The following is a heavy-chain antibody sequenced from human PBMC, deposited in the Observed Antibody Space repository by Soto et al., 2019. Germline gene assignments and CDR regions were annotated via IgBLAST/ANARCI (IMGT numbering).Heavy chain of an antibody. CDR3: ARDHDSSGYVDY. CDR1: GGSISSYY. V-gene: IGHV4-59*01. CDR2: IYYSGST. Sequence: SETLSLTCTVSGGSISSYYWSWIRQPPGKGLEWIGYIYYSGSTNYNPSLKSRVTISVDTSKNQFSLKLSSVTAADTAVYYCARDHDSSGYVDYWGQGTLDTVSS. J-gene: IGHJ4*02. D-gene: IGHD3-22*01.